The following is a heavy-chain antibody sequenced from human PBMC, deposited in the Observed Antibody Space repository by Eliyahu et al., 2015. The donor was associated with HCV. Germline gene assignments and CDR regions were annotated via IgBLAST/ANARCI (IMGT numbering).Heavy chain of an antibody. CDR2: TYYSGRT. Sequence: QLQVQESGPGLVKPSETLPLTCTVSGDFFSSSTYFWGWIRQPPGKGLEWIGNTYYSGRTYYNQSLKSRVSISVDRSKNQLSLRLSSVTAADTTVYYCARGYSSAWAEYFDYWGQGILVTVSS. CDR3: ARGYSSAWAEYFDY. CDR1: GDFFSSSTYF. D-gene: IGHD6-25*01. J-gene: IGHJ4*02. V-gene: IGHV4-39*01.